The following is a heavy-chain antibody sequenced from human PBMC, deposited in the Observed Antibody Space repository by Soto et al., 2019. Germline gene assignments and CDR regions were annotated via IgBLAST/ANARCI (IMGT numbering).Heavy chain of an antibody. CDR3: ARDHITMRRVETRTGYSFLD. D-gene: IGHD3-3*01. Sequence: VKLSCQSSGGTISSYAISWVRQAPGQGLEWMGGIIPIFGTANYAQKFQGRVTITADESTSTAYMELSSLRSEDTAVYYCARDHITMRRVETRTGYSFLDWGQGTLVTVSS. J-gene: IGHJ4*02. V-gene: IGHV1-69*13. CDR1: GGTISSYA. CDR2: IIPIFGTA.